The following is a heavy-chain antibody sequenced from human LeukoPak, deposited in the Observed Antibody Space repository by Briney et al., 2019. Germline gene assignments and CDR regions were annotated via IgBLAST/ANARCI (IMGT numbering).Heavy chain of an antibody. CDR2: ISSSGSTI. Sequence: GGSLRLSCAASGFTFSDYYMSWIRQAPGKGLEWVSYISSSGSTIYYADSVEGRFTISRDNAKNSLYLQMNSLRAEDTAVYYCARDRCSGGSCYSYYYYGMDVWGQGTTVTVSS. CDR3: ARDRCSGGSCYSYYYYGMDV. D-gene: IGHD2-15*01. CDR1: GFTFSDYY. V-gene: IGHV3-11*01. J-gene: IGHJ6*02.